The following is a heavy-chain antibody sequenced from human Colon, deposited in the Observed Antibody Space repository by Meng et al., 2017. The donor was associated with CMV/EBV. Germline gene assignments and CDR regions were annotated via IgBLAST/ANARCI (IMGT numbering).Heavy chain of an antibody. CDR1: GFTFSPYS. CDR3: ARGSRPYYFDY. V-gene: IGHV3-21*04. J-gene: IGHJ4*02. CDR2: IRSGSRDI. D-gene: IGHD6-13*01. Sequence: GESLKISCTASGFTFSPYSMNWVRQAPGKGLEWVATIRSGSRDISYADSVKGRFTISRDNSKNTLYLQMNSLRAEDTAVHYCARGSRPYYFDYWGQGTLVTVSS.